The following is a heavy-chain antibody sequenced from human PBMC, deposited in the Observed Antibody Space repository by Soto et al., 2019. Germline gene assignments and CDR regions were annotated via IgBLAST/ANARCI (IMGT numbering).Heavy chain of an antibody. Sequence: PSDTLSLTCIVSGCSISSSHYYWGWIRQPPGKGLEWIGNIYHTGSTYYNPSLKSRVTISVDRSKNQCSLKLSSVTAADTAVYYCARWWMYAPRFDPWVQGTLVTVS. D-gene: IGHD2-8*01. CDR1: GCSISSSHYY. J-gene: IGHJ5*02. CDR3: ARWWMYAPRFDP. V-gene: IGHV4-39*07. CDR2: IYHTGST.